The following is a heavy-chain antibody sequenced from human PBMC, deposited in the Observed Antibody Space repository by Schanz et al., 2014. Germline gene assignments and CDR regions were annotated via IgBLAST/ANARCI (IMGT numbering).Heavy chain of an antibody. CDR3: ARAGYCTSVSCSLFVSDY. J-gene: IGHJ4*02. Sequence: EVQLLESGGGLVQPGGSLRLSCASSGFSFTTYAMSWVRQAPGKGLEWVAFVPFDGSQKFYADSVKGRFTISRDNSKNTLYLQMNSLRPEDTAVYYCARAGYCTSVSCSLFVSDYWGQGTLVNVSS. CDR1: GFSFTTYA. D-gene: IGHD2-2*03. V-gene: IGHV3-23*01. CDR2: VPFDGSQK.